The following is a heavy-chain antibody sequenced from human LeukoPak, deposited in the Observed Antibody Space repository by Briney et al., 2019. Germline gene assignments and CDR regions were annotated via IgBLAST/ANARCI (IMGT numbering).Heavy chain of an antibody. CDR1: GFTVSSSY. CDR2: ISRGGST. Sequence: GGSLRLSCAASGFTVSSSYMNWVRQAPGKGLEWVSVISRGGSTYYADSVKGRFTFSRDSSENTLYLQMDSLRAEDTAVYYCERGSDVYYFDYWGQGALVTVSS. J-gene: IGHJ4*02. V-gene: IGHV3-53*01. CDR3: ERGSDVYYFDY.